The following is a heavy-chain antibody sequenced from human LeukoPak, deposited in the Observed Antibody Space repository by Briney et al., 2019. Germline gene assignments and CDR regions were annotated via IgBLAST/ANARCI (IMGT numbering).Heavy chain of an antibody. CDR2: IYYSGST. D-gene: IGHD6-13*01. J-gene: IGHJ4*02. CDR1: GCSFSSSSYY. CDR3: ARHRSTWYDY. V-gene: IGHV4-39*01. Sequence: SETLSLPCTVSGCSFSSSSYYWGWIRQPPGKGLEWIGSIYYSGSTFYNPSLKSRVTTSVDTSKNQFSLKLRSVTAADTAVYYCARHRSTWYDYWGQGTLVTVSS.